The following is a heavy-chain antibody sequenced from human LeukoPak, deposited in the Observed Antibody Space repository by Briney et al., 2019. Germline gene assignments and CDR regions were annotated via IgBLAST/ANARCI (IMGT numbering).Heavy chain of an antibody. CDR3: ASLHYGPTPDWFDP. V-gene: IGHV1-2*02. J-gene: IGHJ5*02. Sequence: ASVKVSCKASGYTFTGYYMHWVRQAPGQGLEWMGWINPSSGGTNYAQKFQGRATMTRDTSISTAYMELSRLRSDDTAVYYCASLHYGPTPDWFDPWGQGTLVTVSS. D-gene: IGHD4-17*01. CDR2: INPSSGGT. CDR1: GYTFTGYY.